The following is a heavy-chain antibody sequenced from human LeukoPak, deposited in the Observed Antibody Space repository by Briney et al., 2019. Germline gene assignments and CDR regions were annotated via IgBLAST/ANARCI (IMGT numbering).Heavy chain of an antibody. D-gene: IGHD6-13*01. CDR3: ARGPYSSRVDY. CDR2: IKSDGSST. J-gene: IGHJ4*02. Sequence: GGSLRLSCAASGFTFSSYWMHWVRQPPGKGLVWVSRIKSDGSSTTYADPVKGRFTISRDNAKNTLYLEMNSLRAEDTAVYYCARGPYSSRVDYWGQGTPVTVSS. CDR1: GFTFSSYW. V-gene: IGHV3-74*01.